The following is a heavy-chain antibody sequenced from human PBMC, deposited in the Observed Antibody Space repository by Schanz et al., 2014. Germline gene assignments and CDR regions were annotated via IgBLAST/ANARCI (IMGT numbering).Heavy chain of an antibody. CDR2: MSYNGNT. CDR1: GYPFSNYG. D-gene: IGHD6-13*01. V-gene: IGHV1-18*01. J-gene: IGHJ4*02. Sequence: QVQMVQSGAEVKKPGASVKVSCKASGYPFSNYGISWLRQAPGQGFEWMAWMSYNGNTKYAQSLQGRVTMTRDTSTSTVYMELSSLRAEDTAVYYCAKSQGSSFDSWGQGTLVTVSS. CDR3: AKSQGSSFDS.